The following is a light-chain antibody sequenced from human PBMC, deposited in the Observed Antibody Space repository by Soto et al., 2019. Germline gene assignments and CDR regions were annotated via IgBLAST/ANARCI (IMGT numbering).Light chain of an antibody. CDR1: QRVSSSH. Sequence: EIVWTQSPGTLSFSPGERATLSCRALQRVSSSHLAWYQHKPGQAPRLHIYAASSRATGSPDRVSGGGSGTDFTLTISRLEPEDFAVYYCQQYGYSPITFGQGTRLEIK. CDR3: QQYGYSPIT. V-gene: IGKV3-20*01. J-gene: IGKJ5*01. CDR2: AAS.